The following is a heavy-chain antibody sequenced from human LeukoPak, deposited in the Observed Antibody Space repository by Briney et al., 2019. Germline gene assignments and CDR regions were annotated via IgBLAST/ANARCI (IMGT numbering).Heavy chain of an antibody. CDR2: KYYSGSV. V-gene: IGHV4-31*03. CDR1: GVSISDGRYY. Sequence: TLSLTCNVPGVSISDGRYYWAWIRQYPGGGLEWLVYKYYSGSVKYNPSLKSRLTISVDTPDNQFSLQLSSVTDADTAMYYCATPYCSGISCLDVFTIWGQGTMVTVSS. J-gene: IGHJ3*01. D-gene: IGHD2-2*01. CDR3: ATPYCSGISCLDVFTI.